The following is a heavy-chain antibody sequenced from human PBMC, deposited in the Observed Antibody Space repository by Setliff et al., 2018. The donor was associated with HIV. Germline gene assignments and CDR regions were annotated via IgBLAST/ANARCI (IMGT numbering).Heavy chain of an antibody. J-gene: IGHJ4*02. V-gene: IGHV3-15*01. CDR2: IKSKTDGGTT. CDR3: TTDPSLGSGSYYLYYFDY. D-gene: IGHD3-10*01. CDR1: GFTFSNAW. Sequence: PGGSLRLSCAASGFTFSNAWMSWVRQAPGKGLEWVGRIKSKTDGGTTDYAAPVKGRFTISRDDSKNTLYLQMNSLKTEDTAVYYCTTDPSLGSGSYYLYYFDYWGQGTLVTVSS.